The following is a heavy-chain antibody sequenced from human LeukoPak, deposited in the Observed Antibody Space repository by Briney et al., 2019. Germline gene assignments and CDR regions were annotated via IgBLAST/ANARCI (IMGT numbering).Heavy chain of an antibody. CDR1: GFTFSSYA. CDR2: IRGSGGST. D-gene: IGHD3-3*02. V-gene: IGHV3-23*01. J-gene: IGHJ2*01. Sequence: GGSLKLSCAASGFTFSSYAMSWVRQAPGKGLEWVSAIRGSGGSTYYADSVKGRFTISRDNSKNTLYLQMNSLRAEDTAVYYCAKAQAFWYFDLWGRGTLVTVSS. CDR3: AKAQAFWYFDL.